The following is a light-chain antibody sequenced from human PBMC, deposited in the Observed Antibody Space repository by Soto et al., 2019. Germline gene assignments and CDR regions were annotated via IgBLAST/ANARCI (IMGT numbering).Light chain of an antibody. CDR2: EAS. CDR1: QSISSW. J-gene: IGKJ1*01. V-gene: IGKV1-5*03. CDR3: QQYSSYPET. Sequence: DIQITQSPSTLSESVGDRVTITCRASQSISSWLAWYQQKPGKAPNLLIYEASRLESAVPSRFSGSASGTEFTLTINSLQPDDFATYFCQQYSSYPETFGQGTKV.